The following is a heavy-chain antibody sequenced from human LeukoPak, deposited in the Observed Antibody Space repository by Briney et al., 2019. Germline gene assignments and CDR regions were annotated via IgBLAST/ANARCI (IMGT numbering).Heavy chain of an antibody. V-gene: IGHV4-34*01. D-gene: IGHD7-27*01. Sequence: SKTLSLTCALYGGTFSDHYWSWIRQPPGKGLEWIGEIDDGGTTNQNPSLKSRVTILVDTSKNQFSLKVRSVTAADTAVYFCARRLGTKNYYKYYMDVWGKGTTVTVSS. J-gene: IGHJ6*03. CDR2: IDDGGTT. CDR1: GGTFSDHY. CDR3: ARRLGTKNYYKYYMDV.